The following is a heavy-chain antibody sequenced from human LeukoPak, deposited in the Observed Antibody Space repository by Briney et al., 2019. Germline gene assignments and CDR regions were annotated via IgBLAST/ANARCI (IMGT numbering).Heavy chain of an antibody. D-gene: IGHD2-2*01. Sequence: PSETLSLTCTVSGGSISRYYWSWTRQPPGKGLEWIGHIYYSGSTNHNPSLRSRVTISVDTSKNQFSLKLSSVTAADTAAYYCARGKYQLDYWGQGTLVTVSS. CDR3: ARGKYQLDY. CDR2: IYYSGST. CDR1: GGSISRYY. J-gene: IGHJ4*02. V-gene: IGHV4-59*12.